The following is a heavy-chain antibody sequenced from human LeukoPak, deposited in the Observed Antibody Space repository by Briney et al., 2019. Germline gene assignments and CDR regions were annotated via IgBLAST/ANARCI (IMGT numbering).Heavy chain of an antibody. D-gene: IGHD5-18*01. Sequence: ASVKVSCKASGGTFSSYAISWVRQAPGQGLECMGGIIPIFGTANYAQKFQGRVTITADESTSTAYMELSSLRSEDTAVYYCARAEVHQLWLLNYYYMDVWGKGTTVTVSS. V-gene: IGHV1-69*01. CDR3: ARAEVHQLWLLNYYYMDV. J-gene: IGHJ6*03. CDR1: GGTFSSYA. CDR2: IIPIFGTA.